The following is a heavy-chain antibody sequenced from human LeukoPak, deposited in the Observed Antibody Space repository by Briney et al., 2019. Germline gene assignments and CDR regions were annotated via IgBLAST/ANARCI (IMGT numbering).Heavy chain of an antibody. J-gene: IGHJ3*02. CDR1: GFTFDDYA. D-gene: IGHD1-26*01. CDR2: ISWNSGSI. Sequence: GGSLRLSCAASGFTFDDYAMHWVRQAPGKGLEWVSGISWNSGSIGYADSVKGRFTISRDNAKNSLYLQMNSLRAEDTAVYYCATQGPLGGSYFSDLFAFDIWGQGTMVTVSS. V-gene: IGHV3-9*01. CDR3: ATQGPLGGSYFSDLFAFDI.